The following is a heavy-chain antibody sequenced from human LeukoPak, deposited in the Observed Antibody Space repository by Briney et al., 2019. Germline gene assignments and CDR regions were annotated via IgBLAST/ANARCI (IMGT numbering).Heavy chain of an antibody. CDR2: IYYSGTT. Sequence: SETLSLTCTVSGGSISSYYWNWIRQPPGKGLEWTGYIYYSGTTNYNPSLKSRVAISVDTSKNQFSLKLSSVTAADTAVYYCARHRNSGYHSYGMDVWGQGTTVTVSS. J-gene: IGHJ6*02. V-gene: IGHV4-59*08. CDR1: GGSISSYY. D-gene: IGHD5-12*01. CDR3: ARHRNSGYHSYGMDV.